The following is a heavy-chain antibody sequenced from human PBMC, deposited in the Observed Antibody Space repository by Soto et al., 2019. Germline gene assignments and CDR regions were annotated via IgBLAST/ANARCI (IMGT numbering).Heavy chain of an antibody. CDR1: GFTFSSYA. J-gene: IGHJ4*02. D-gene: IGHD4-17*01. V-gene: IGHV3-30-3*01. Sequence: QVQLVESGGGVVQPGRSLRLSCAASGFTFSSYAMHWVRQAPGKGLEWVAVISYDGSNKYYADSVKGRFTISRDNSKNTLYLQMNSLRAEDTAVYYCARTVTTFDYWGQGTLVTVSS. CDR2: ISYDGSNK. CDR3: ARTVTTFDY.